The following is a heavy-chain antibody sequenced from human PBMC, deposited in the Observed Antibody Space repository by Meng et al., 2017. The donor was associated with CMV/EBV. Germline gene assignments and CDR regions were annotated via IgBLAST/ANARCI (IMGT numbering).Heavy chain of an antibody. CDR3: ARSLIVATTAFDY. CDR1: GGTFSSYA. V-gene: IGHV1-69*05. D-gene: IGHD5-12*01. J-gene: IGHJ4*02. CDR2: IIPIFGTA. Sequence: SVNVSCKASGGTFSSYAISWVRQAPGQGLEWMGGIIPIFGTANYAQKFQGRVTITTAESTSTAYMELSSLRSEDTAVYYCARSLIVATTAFDYWGQGTLVTVSS.